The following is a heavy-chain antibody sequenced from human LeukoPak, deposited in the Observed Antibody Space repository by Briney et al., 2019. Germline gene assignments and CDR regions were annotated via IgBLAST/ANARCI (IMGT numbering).Heavy chain of an antibody. J-gene: IGHJ5*02. CDR3: ARAPLGYCSSTSCFPNWFDP. CDR1: GGSISSYY. Sequence: SETLSLTCTVSGGSISSYYWSWIRQPPGKGLEWVVYIYYSGSTNYNPSLKSRVTISVDTSKSQFSLKLSSVTAADTAVYYCARAPLGYCSSTSCFPNWFDPWGQGTLVTVSS. CDR2: IYYSGST. D-gene: IGHD2-2*01. V-gene: IGHV4-59*01.